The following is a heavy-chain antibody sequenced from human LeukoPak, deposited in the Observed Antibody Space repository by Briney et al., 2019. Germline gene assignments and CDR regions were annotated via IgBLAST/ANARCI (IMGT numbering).Heavy chain of an antibody. J-gene: IGHJ4*02. CDR3: AKGKDSVAGATNDH. CDR1: GFTFSSYS. V-gene: IGHV3-21*01. D-gene: IGHD6-19*01. CDR2: ISSSGTYK. Sequence: GSLRLSCAVSGFTFSSYSMSWVRQAPGKGLEWVSSISSSGTYKYYADSVKGRFTISRDNAKNSLYLQMNSLRAEDTAVYYCAKGKDSVAGATNDHWGQGTLVTVSP.